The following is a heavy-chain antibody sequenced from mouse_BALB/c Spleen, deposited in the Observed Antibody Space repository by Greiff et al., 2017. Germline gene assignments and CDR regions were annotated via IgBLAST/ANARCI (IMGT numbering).Heavy chain of an antibody. CDR1: GFAFSSYD. J-gene: IGHJ2*01. CDR2: ISSGGGST. V-gene: IGHV5-12-1*01. Sequence: EVKLVESGGGLVKPGGSLKLSCAASGFAFSSYDMSWVRQTPEKRLEWVAYISSGGGSTYYPDTVKGRFTISRDNAKNTLYLQMSSLKSEDTAMYYCARLSLLRLHYWGQGTTLTVSS. CDR3: ARLSLLRLHY. D-gene: IGHD1-2*01.